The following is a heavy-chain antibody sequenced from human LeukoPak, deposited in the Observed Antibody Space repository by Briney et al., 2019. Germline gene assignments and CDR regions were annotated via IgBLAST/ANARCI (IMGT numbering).Heavy chain of an antibody. CDR2: IIPIFGTA. Sequence: GASVKVSCKASGGTFSSYAISWVRQAPGQGLEWMGGIIPIFGTANYAQKFQGRVTITADESTSTAYMELSSLRSEDTAVYYCATPYCGTNGVCPNDAFDIWGQGTMVTVSS. V-gene: IGHV1-69*13. CDR3: ATPYCGTNGVCPNDAFDI. D-gene: IGHD2-8*01. CDR1: GGTFSSYA. J-gene: IGHJ3*02.